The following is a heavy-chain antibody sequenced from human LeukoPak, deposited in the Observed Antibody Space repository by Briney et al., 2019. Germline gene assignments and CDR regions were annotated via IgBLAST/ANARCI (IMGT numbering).Heavy chain of an antibody. CDR2: VYYSGST. V-gene: IGHV4-59*01. CDR1: GGSISSYY. J-gene: IGHJ6*02. Sequence: SETLSLTCTVSGGSISSYYWSWIRQPPGKGLEWIGYVYYSGSTNYNPSLKSRVTISVDTSKNQFSLKLSSVTAADTAVYYCARESWAAAPNYYYYGMDVWGQGTTVTVSS. D-gene: IGHD6-13*01. CDR3: ARESWAAAPNYYYYGMDV.